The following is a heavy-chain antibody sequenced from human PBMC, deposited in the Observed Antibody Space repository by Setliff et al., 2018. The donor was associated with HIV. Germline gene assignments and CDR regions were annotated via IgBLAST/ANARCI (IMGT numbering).Heavy chain of an antibody. CDR1: GYTFTSYY. CDR2: INPSSGST. Sequence: ASVKVSCKASGYTFTSYYMHWVRQAPGQGLEWMGIINPSSGSTTYAQKFQGRVTMTRDTSTSTVYMELSSLRSEDTAVYYCARGGIAAAGFYYYYYYMDVWGKGTTVTVSS. D-gene: IGHD6-13*01. J-gene: IGHJ6*03. CDR3: ARGGIAAAGFYYYYYYMDV. V-gene: IGHV1-46*01.